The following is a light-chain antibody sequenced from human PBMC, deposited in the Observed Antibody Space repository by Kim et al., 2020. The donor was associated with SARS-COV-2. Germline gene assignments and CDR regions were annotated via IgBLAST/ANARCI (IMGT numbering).Light chain of an antibody. J-gene: IGKJ4*01. Sequence: EIVMTQSPATLSVSPGERVTLSCRARQSVNNGLAWYQQKRGQPPRLLVYGASTRASGIPARFSGSGSGTEFTLTISGLQSEDFTIYFCQQYNRWPLTFGGGTKVDIK. V-gene: IGKV3-15*01. CDR1: QSVNNG. CDR2: GAS. CDR3: QQYNRWPLT.